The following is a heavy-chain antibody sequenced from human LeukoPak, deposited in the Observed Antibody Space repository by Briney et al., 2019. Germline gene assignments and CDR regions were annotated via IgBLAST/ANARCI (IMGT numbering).Heavy chain of an antibody. CDR3: AKDREYQLLPGNWFDP. Sequence: GGSLRLSCAASGFTFSNYWMSWVRQAPGKGLEWVANIKKDGSESYYADSVKGRFTISRDNSKNTLYLQMNSLRAEDTAVYYCAKDREYQLLPGNWFDPWGQGTLVTVSS. D-gene: IGHD2-2*01. CDR2: IKKDGSES. J-gene: IGHJ5*02. CDR1: GFTFSNYW. V-gene: IGHV3-7*03.